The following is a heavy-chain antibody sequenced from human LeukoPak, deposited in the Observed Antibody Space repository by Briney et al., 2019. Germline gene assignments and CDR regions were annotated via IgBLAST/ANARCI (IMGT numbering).Heavy chain of an antibody. Sequence: GGSLRLSCAASGFTFSSYDMDWVRQAPGKGLEWVAVVSYDGSNKYYANSVKGRFTISRDNAKNSLYLQMNSLRDEDTAVYYCARASFQRWLQLGGDWGQGALVTVSS. D-gene: IGHD5-24*01. J-gene: IGHJ4*02. CDR1: GFTFSSYD. V-gene: IGHV3-30*03. CDR3: ARASFQRWLQLGGD. CDR2: VSYDGSNK.